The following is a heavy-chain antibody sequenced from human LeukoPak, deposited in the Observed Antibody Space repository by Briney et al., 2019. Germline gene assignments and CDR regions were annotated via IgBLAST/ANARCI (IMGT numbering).Heavy chain of an antibody. CDR3: AKDRHGVSS. Sequence: GGSLRLSCAASGFTFSTYAMSWVRQAPGKGLEWVSVISSTGGSTFYADSVKGRFTISRDNSKNTLFLQMNTLRAEDTAIYYCAKDRHGVSSGGQGTLVTVSS. CDR2: ISSTGGST. V-gene: IGHV3-23*01. CDR1: GFTFSTYA. J-gene: IGHJ4*02. D-gene: IGHD3-3*01.